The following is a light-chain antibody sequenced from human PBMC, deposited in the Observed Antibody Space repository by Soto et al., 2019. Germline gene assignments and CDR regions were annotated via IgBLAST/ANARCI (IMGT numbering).Light chain of an antibody. Sequence: AMAPPASVSWTPGESITISCTGTSSDVGYFNHVSWYQQHPGKAPKLMIYDVSDRPSGVSNRFSGSKSANTASLTISGLQAEDEADYYCSSYTSSITYVFGTGTKVTVL. CDR2: DVS. CDR3: SSYTSSITYV. V-gene: IGLV2-14*03. CDR1: SSDVGYFNH. J-gene: IGLJ1*01.